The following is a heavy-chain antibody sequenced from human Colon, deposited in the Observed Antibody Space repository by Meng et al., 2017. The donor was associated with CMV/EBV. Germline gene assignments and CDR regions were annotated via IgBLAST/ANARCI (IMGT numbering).Heavy chain of an antibody. CDR1: GFDFSVTA. CDR2: IRSKANSYAT. Sequence: ASGFDFSVTAMHRVRQASGKGLEWVGRIRSKANSYATAYGTSVKGRFTISRDDSKNMTYLQMNSLKTEDTAVYYCVKSGYGSGYSDWGQATLVTVSS. V-gene: IGHV3-73*01. D-gene: IGHD3-3*01. CDR3: VKSGYGSGYSD. J-gene: IGHJ4*02.